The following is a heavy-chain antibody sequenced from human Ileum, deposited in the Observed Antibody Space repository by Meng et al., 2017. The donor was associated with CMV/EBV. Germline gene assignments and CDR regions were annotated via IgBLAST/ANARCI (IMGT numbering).Heavy chain of an antibody. CDR2: SIPFLDIS. CDR3: AREAHFSFDL. CDR1: RDTFRTYT. D-gene: IGHD2/OR15-2a*01. J-gene: IGHJ4*02. V-gene: IGHV1-69*04. Sequence: SCDATRDTFRTYTITWVRQAPGQGLEGMGNSIPFLDISKYAQKFQGRVTFTTDRSTNTIYMELSSLRSDDTAMYFCAREAHFSFDLWGQGTLVTVSS.